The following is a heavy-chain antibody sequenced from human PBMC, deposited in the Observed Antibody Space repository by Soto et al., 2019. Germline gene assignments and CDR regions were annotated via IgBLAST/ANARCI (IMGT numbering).Heavy chain of an antibody. CDR3: ATQGALDI. CDR1: GYSCTSYW. V-gene: IGHV5-51*01. J-gene: IGHJ3*02. Sequence: PGESLKISCKGSGYSCTSYWISCVRQMPGKGLEWMGIIYPGDSETRYSPSFQGQVTISADKSITTAYLQWSSLRASDTAMYYCATQGALDIWGQGTLVTVSS. CDR2: IYPGDSET.